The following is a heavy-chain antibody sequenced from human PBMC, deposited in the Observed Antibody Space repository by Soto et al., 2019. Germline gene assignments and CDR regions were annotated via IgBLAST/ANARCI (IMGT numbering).Heavy chain of an antibody. D-gene: IGHD6-13*01. J-gene: IGHJ6*02. V-gene: IGHV3-21*01. Sequence: GGSLRLSCAASGFTFSSYSMNWVRQAPGKGLEWVSSISSSSSYIYYADSVKGRFTISRDNAKNSLYLQMNSLRAEDTAVYYCASGTSDSSSWYRYYYYYGMDVWGQGTMVTVSS. CDR2: ISSSSSYI. CDR1: GFTFSSYS. CDR3: ASGTSDSSSWYRYYYYYGMDV.